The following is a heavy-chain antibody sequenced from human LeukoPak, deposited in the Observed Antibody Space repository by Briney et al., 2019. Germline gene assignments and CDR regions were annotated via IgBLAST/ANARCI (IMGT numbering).Heavy chain of an antibody. D-gene: IGHD2-15*01. V-gene: IGHV3-30*02. J-gene: IGHJ4*02. CDR1: GFTFSSCG. CDR2: IRYDGSNK. CDR3: AKSARRYCSGGSCYYFDY. Sequence: PGGSLRLSCAASGFTFSSCGMPWVRQAPGKGLEWVAFIRYDGSNKYYADSVKGRFTISRDNSKNTLYLQMNSLRAEDTAVYYCAKSARRYCSGGSCYYFDYWGQGTLVTVSS.